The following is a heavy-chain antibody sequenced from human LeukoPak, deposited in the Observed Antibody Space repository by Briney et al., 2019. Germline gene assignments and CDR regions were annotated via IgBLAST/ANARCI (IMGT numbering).Heavy chain of an antibody. CDR2: IYYSGST. V-gene: IGHV4-39*07. Sequence: PSETLSLTCTVSGGSINSGSYFWGWIRQPPGKGLEWIGSIYYSGSTHYNPSLKSRVTISSDTSRNQFSLKLSSVTAADTAVYYCTRDLGNWDIDYWGQGTLVTVSP. D-gene: IGHD7-27*01. CDR3: TRDLGNWDIDY. J-gene: IGHJ4*02. CDR1: GGSINSGSYF.